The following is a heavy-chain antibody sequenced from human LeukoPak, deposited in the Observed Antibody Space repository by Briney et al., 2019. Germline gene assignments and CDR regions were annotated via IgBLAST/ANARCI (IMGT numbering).Heavy chain of an antibody. J-gene: IGHJ4*02. CDR2: IKSKTDGGTT. V-gene: IGHV3-15*01. D-gene: IGHD3-3*01. CDR3: MYFWSGSSLVDY. CDR1: GLTFSNAW. Sequence: GGSLRLSCAASGLTFSNAWMSWVRQAPGKGLEWVGRIKSKTDGGTTDSAAPVKGRFTISRDDSKNTLYLQMNSLKTEDTAVYYCMYFWSGSSLVDYWGQGTLVTVSS.